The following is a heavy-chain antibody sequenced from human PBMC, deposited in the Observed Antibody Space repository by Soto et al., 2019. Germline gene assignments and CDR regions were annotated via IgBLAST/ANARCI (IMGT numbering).Heavy chain of an antibody. J-gene: IGHJ6*02. CDR1: GGTFSTYA. CDR2: VIPIFGTP. Sequence: QVQLVQSGAEVKKPGSSVKVSCKAPGGTFSTYAISWGRQAPGQGLEWMGGVIPIFGTPKYAQKFQGRVTITADESTSTGYMELRSLRSEDTAVYYCARSQGGSSSLDIYYYYYYGMDVWGQGTTVTVSS. D-gene: IGHD2-15*01. CDR3: ARSQGGSSSLDIYYYYYYGMDV. V-gene: IGHV1-69*01.